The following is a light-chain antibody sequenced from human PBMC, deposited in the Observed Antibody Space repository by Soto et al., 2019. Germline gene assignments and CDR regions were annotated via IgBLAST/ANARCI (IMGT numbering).Light chain of an antibody. CDR1: QSVRSNY. CDR3: QQYGSSPLT. V-gene: IGKV3-20*01. J-gene: IGKJ4*01. Sequence: EIVLTQSPGTLSLSPGERATLSCRASQSVRSNYLAWYQQKPGQAPRFLIYDASSRATGIPDRFSGSGSGTDFTLTISRLEPEDFAVCYCQQYGSSPLTFGGGTKV. CDR2: DAS.